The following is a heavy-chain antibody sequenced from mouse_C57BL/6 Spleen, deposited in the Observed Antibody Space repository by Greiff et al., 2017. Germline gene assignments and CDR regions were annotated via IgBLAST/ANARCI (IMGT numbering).Heavy chain of an antibody. CDR1: GFTFSNYW. V-gene: IGHV6-3*01. D-gene: IGHD3-2*02. CDR2: IRLKSDNYAT. J-gene: IGHJ2*01. CDR3: TGAQVFDY. Sequence: EVMLVESGGGLVQPGGSMKLSCVASGFTFSNYWMNWVRQSPEKGLEWVAQIRLKSDNYATHYAESVKGRFTISRDDSKSSVYLQMNNLRAEDTGIYYCTGAQVFDYWGQGTTLTVSS.